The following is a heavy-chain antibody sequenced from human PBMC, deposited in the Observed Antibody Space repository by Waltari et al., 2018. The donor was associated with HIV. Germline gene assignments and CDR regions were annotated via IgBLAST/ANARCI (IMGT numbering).Heavy chain of an antibody. CDR2: MFYSGNR. J-gene: IGHJ3*02. CDR3: ARMVTTWAFDI. CDR1: GGSISSSSHY. D-gene: IGHD4-17*01. Sequence: QLQLQESGPGLVKPSETLSLTCTVSGGSISSSSHYWGWIRQPPGKGLEWIGSMFYSGNRYYNPSLKSRVTLSLDTSNTQFSLNLSSETAADTAVYYCARMVTTWAFDIWGQGTVVTVSS. V-gene: IGHV4-39*07.